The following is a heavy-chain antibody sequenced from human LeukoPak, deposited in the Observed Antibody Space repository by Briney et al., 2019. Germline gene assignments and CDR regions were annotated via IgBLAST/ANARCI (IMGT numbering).Heavy chain of an antibody. V-gene: IGHV3-48*04. CDR3: AREGYSYGPDY. Sequence: GGSLRLSCATSGFTFSTYSMNWVRQAPGKGLEWISYISSGGSTIYYADSVKGRFTISRDNAKNSLYLQMNSLRAEDTAVYYCAREGYSYGPDYWGRGSLVTV. CDR1: GFTFSTYS. D-gene: IGHD5-18*01. CDR2: ISSGGSTI. J-gene: IGHJ4*02.